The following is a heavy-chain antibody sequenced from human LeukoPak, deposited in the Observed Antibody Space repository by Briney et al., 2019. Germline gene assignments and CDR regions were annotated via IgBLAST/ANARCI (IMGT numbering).Heavy chain of an antibody. CDR3: VRRNYVSGRIDP. CDR2: INHSGST. CDR1: GVTFSSYG. D-gene: IGHD3-16*01. Sequence: GSLRLSCAASGVTFSSYGMHWVRQPPGKGLEWIGEINHSGSTNYNPSLKSRVTISVDTSKNQFSLNLTSVTAADTAVYHCVRRNYVSGRIDPWGQGTLVTVSS. V-gene: IGHV4-34*01. J-gene: IGHJ5*02.